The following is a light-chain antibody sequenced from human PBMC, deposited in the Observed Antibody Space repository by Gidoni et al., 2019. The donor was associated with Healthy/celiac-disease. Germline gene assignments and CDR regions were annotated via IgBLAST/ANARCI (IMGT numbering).Light chain of an antibody. Sequence: EIVLTPSPGTLSLSPGERATLSCRASQSVSSSYLAWYQQKPDQAPRLLIYGASSRATGIPDRFSGSGSGTDFTLTISRLEPEDFAVYYCQQYGSSPKTFXQXTKVEIK. CDR1: QSVSSSY. CDR3: QQYGSSPKT. CDR2: GAS. V-gene: IGKV3-20*01. J-gene: IGKJ1*01.